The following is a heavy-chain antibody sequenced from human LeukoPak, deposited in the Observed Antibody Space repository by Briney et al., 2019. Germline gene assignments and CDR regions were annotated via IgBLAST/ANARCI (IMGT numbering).Heavy chain of an antibody. Sequence: PGGSLRLSCAASGFTFSSYSMNWVRQTPGKGLEWVSAISSSGGNTYFANSVKGRSTISRDNSKSTLYLQMNSLRAEDTAIYYCAKCDFVWGTSRPYYFDYWGQGTLVTVSS. CDR1: GFTFSSYS. D-gene: IGHD3-16*02. CDR2: ISSSGGNT. J-gene: IGHJ4*02. V-gene: IGHV3-23*01. CDR3: AKCDFVWGTSRPYYFDY.